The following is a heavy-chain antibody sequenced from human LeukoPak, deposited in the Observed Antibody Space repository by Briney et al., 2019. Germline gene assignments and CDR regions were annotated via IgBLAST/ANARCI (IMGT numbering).Heavy chain of an antibody. CDR1: GYSISSGYY. V-gene: IGHV4-38-2*01. CDR3: ARRWGWYFDY. CDR2: IYHSGST. D-gene: IGHD3-16*01. Sequence: ASETLSLTCAVSGYSISSGYYWGWIRQPPGKGLEWIGSIYHSGSTYYNPSLKSRVTISVDKSKNQFSLKLSSVTAADTAVYYCARRWGWYFDYWGQGTLVTVSS. J-gene: IGHJ4*02.